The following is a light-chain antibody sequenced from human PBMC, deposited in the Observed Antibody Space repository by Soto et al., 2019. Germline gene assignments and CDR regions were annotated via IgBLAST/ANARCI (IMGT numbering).Light chain of an antibody. CDR1: QGVSSSY. Sequence: EIVLTQSPGTLSLSPGERATLSCRDSQGVSSSYLAWYQPTPGQAPRLXIHDASIRETGIPDRFSGSGAGTDFTLTISRLEPEDFAVDYCQHYAPSSITFGQGTRLEIK. J-gene: IGKJ5*01. CDR3: QHYAPSSIT. CDR2: DAS. V-gene: IGKV3-20*01.